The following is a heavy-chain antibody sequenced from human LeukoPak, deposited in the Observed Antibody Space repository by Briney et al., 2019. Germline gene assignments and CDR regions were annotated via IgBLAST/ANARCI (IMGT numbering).Heavy chain of an antibody. CDR1: GFKFGDYT. D-gene: IGHD1-1*01. Sequence: GGSLRLSCAASGFKFGDYTMHWVRQAPGKGLEWVSLINWDGSYTYFADSVKGRFTISRDNSKNSLYLQMNTLRTEDTALYYCTKVRRDHSLQLLFDSWGQGTRVTVSS. V-gene: IGHV3-43*01. CDR2: INWDGSYT. CDR3: TKVRRDHSLQLLFDS. J-gene: IGHJ4*02.